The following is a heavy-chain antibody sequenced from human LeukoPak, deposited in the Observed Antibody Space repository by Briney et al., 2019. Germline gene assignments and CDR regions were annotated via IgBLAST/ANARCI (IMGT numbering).Heavy chain of an antibody. J-gene: IGHJ4*02. D-gene: IGHD3-10*01. CDR3: ARDQDYYGSGDY. CDR1: GYTFTSYY. Sequence: GASVKVSCKASGYTFTSYYMHWVRQAPGQGLEWMGRIIPILGIANYAQKFQGRVTITADKSTSTAYMELSSLRSEDTAVYYCARDQDYYGSGDYWGQGTLVTVSS. CDR2: IIPILGIA. V-gene: IGHV1-69*04.